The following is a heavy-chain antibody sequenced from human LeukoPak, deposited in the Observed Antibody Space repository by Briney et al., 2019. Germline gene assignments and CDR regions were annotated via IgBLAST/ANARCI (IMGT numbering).Heavy chain of an antibody. V-gene: IGHV4-4*07. D-gene: IGHD1-26*01. CDR1: GGSISSFY. CDR2: IDTSGNT. CDR3: ATKVMSGSYWGAFDI. J-gene: IGHJ3*02. Sequence: SETLSLTCTVSGGSISSFYWSWIRQPAGKGLEWIGRIDTSGNTNYNPSLKSRVTVSVDRSKNQFSLKLSSVTVADTAVYYCATKVMSGSYWGAFDIWGQGTLVTVSS.